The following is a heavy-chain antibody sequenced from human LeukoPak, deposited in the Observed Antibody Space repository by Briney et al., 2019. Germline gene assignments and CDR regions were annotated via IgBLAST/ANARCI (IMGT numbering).Heavy chain of an antibody. Sequence: SETLSLTCTVSGGSISSSSYYWGWIRPPPGKGLEWIGSIYYSGSTYYNPSLKSRVTISVHTSKNQFALKLSSVTAADTAVYYCASSSGHAFDIWGQGTVVTVSS. J-gene: IGHJ3*02. CDR1: GGSISSSSYY. CDR3: ASSSGHAFDI. CDR2: IYYSGST. V-gene: IGHV4-39*01.